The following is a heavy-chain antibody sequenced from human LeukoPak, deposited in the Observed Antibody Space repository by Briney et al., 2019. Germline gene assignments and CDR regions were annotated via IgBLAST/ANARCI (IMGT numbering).Heavy chain of an antibody. D-gene: IGHD3-10*01. CDR1: GFTFSSYS. J-gene: IGHJ4*02. V-gene: IGHV3-21*01. CDR3: ARGHRYYYGSGSPTRVLLSFDY. CDR2: ISSSSSYI. Sequence: GGSLRLSCAASGFTFSSYSMNWVRQAPGKGLEWVSSISSSSSYIYYADSVKGRFTISRDNAKNSLYLQMNSLRAEDTAVYYCARGHRYYYGSGSPTRVLLSFDYWGQGTLVTVSS.